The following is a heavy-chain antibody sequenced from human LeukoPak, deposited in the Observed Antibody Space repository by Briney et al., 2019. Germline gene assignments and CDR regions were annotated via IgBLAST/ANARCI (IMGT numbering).Heavy chain of an antibody. J-gene: IGHJ3*02. CDR3: ARQSVITMVRGDDAFDI. CDR1: GYTFTRYG. V-gene: IGHV1-18*01. CDR2: ISAYNGNT. D-gene: IGHD3-10*01. Sequence: ASVKVSCKASGYTFTRYGISWVRQAPGQGLEGRGWISAYNGNTKYAQKFQGRVTMTTDTSTSTAYMELRSLRSDDTAVYYCARQSVITMVRGDDAFDIWGQGTMVTVSS.